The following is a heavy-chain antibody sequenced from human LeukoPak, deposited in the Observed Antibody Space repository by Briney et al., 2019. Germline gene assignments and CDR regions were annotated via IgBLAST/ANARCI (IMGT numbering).Heavy chain of an antibody. CDR3: ARDPYGSGD. J-gene: IGHJ4*02. D-gene: IGHD3-10*01. CDR1: GFTVSSNY. CDR2: IYTGGNT. V-gene: IGHV3-53*01. Sequence: PGGSQRLSCAASGFTVSSNYMSWVRQAPGKGLEWVSVIYTGGNTYYADSVKGRFTISRDNAKNTLYLQMNSLRAEDTAVYYCARDPYGSGDLGQATLVTVSS.